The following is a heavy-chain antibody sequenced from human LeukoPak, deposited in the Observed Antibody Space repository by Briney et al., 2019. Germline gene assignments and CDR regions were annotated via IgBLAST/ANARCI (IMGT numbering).Heavy chain of an antibody. D-gene: IGHD3-22*01. CDR2: IVVGSGNT. CDR3: AADPYLTYYYDSSGYLVPDAFDI. V-gene: IGHV1-58*02. J-gene: IGHJ3*02. CDR1: GFTFTSSA. Sequence: SVKVSCKASGFTFTSSAMQWVRQARGQRLEWIGWIVVGSGNTNYAQKFQERVTITRDMSTSTAYMELSSLRSEDTAVYYCAADPYLTYYYDSSGYLVPDAFDIWGQGTMVTVSS.